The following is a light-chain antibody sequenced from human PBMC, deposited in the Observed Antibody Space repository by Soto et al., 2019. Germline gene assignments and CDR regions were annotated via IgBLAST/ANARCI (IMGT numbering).Light chain of an antibody. CDR3: QQYNSDWT. Sequence: DIVMTRSPDSLAVSLGERATINCKSSQSVLYSSNNKNYLAWYHQKPGQPPKLLLYWASTRESGVPDRFSGSGSGTEFTLTISSLQADDIATYYCQQYNSDWTFGQGTKVDIK. CDR1: QSVLYSSNNKNY. CDR2: WAS. V-gene: IGKV4-1*01. J-gene: IGKJ1*01.